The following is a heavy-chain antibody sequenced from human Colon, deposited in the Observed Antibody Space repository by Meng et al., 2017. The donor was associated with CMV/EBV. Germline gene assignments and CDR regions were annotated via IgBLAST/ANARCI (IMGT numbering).Heavy chain of an antibody. J-gene: IGHJ3*01. Sequence: GESLKISCVPSGFTFRNNWMHWVRQAPGKGLVWVSRINGDGSIREYADSVKGRLTISRDNAKETLYLQMNGLKAEDTAVYYCVREMWNNDVWGPGTMVTVSS. V-gene: IGHV3-74*03. CDR3: VREMWNNDV. CDR1: GFTFRNNW. CDR2: INGDGSIR. D-gene: IGHD1/OR15-1a*01.